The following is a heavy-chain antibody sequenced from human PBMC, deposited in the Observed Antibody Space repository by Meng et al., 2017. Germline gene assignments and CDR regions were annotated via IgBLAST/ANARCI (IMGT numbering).Heavy chain of an antibody. V-gene: IGHV1-69*05. J-gene: IGHJ4*02. Sequence: SVKVSCKASGGTFSSYAISWVRQAPGQGPEWMGGIIPIFGTANYAQKFQGRVTITTDESTSTAYMELSSLRSEDTAVYYCARRGIGDCSSTSCYGDFDYWGQGTLVTVSS. D-gene: IGHD2-2*01. CDR2: IIPIFGTA. CDR1: GGTFSSYA. CDR3: ARRGIGDCSSTSCYGDFDY.